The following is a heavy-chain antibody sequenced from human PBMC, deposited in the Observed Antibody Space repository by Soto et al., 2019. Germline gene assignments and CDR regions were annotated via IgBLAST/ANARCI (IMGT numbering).Heavy chain of an antibody. D-gene: IGHD6-25*01. J-gene: IGHJ5*02. CDR3: LSKVPSGPWRA. V-gene: IGHV3-11*04. Sequence: GALRLACPASGFTCSDYFMSWIRQAPGKGLEWVSYISSSGTAINYADSVKGRFTISRDNAKNSLYLQMNSLRADDTAVYYCLSKVPSGPWRAWGQGTLVTVSS. CDR2: ISSSGTAI. CDR1: GFTCSDYF.